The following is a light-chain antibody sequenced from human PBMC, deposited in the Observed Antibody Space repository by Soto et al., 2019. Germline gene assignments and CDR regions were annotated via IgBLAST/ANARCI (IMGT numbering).Light chain of an antibody. CDR3: QHNNNWWT. CDR2: GAS. J-gene: IGKJ1*01. V-gene: IGKV3-15*01. CDR1: QSVSSN. Sequence: EIVMTQSPATLSVSPGERATLSCRASQSVSSNLAWYQQKPGQAPRLLIYGASTRATGIPARFSGSGSGTEFTLTISSLQSEDFAVYYCQHNNNWWTFGQGTKVEIK.